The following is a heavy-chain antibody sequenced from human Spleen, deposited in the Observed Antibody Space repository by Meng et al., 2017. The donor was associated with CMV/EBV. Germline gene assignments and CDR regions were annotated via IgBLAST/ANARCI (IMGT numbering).Heavy chain of an antibody. J-gene: IGHJ6*02. Sequence: ASVKVSCKASGYTFSSYGISWVRQAPGQGLEWMGWISAYNGNTNYAQKIQGRVTMTTDTSTSTAYMELRSLRSDDTAVYYCARETSSSSPYYYYGMDVWGQGTTVTVSS. D-gene: IGHD6-6*01. CDR3: ARETSSSSPYYYYGMDV. CDR1: GYTFSSYG. V-gene: IGHV1-18*01. CDR2: ISAYNGNT.